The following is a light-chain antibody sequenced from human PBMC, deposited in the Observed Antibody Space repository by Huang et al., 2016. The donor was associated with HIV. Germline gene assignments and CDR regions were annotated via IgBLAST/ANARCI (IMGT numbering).Light chain of an antibody. CDR2: WAS. CDR1: QSILYRSNNKNY. V-gene: IGKV4-1*01. Sequence: DIVMNQSPDSLAVSLGERATINCKSSQSILYRSNNKNYLAWYQQKPGKPPKLLIYWASTRESGVPDRFSGSGSGTDFTLTISSLQAADVAVYYCQQYYNTPFAFGPGTKVDIK. CDR3: QQYYNTPFA. J-gene: IGKJ3*01.